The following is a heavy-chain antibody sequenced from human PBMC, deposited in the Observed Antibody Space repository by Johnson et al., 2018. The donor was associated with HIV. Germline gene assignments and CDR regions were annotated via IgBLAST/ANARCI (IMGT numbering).Heavy chain of an antibody. CDR3: TTTEMVRGVSSYAFDI. J-gene: IGHJ3*02. V-gene: IGHV3-66*02. CDR2: IYSGGST. D-gene: IGHD3-10*01. CDR1: GFTVSSNY. Sequence: MLLVESGGGLVQPGGSLRLSCAASGFTVSSNYMNWVRQAPGKGLEWVSVIYSGGSTYYADSVKGRFTISRDNSKNTLYLQMNSLRAEDTAVYYCTTTEMVRGVSSYAFDIWGQGTM.